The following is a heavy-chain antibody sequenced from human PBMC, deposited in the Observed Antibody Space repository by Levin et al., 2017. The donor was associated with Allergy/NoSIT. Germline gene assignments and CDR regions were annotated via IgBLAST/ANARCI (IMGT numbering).Heavy chain of an antibody. Sequence: GESLKISCAASGFTFSSYSMNWVRQAPGKGLEWVSSISSSSSYIYYADSVKGRFTISRDNAKNSLYLQMNSLRAEDTAVYYCARKDWSTVTLDYWGQGTLVTVSS. CDR2: ISSSSSYI. V-gene: IGHV3-21*01. J-gene: IGHJ4*02. CDR1: GFTFSSYS. D-gene: IGHD4-17*01. CDR3: ARKDWSTVTLDY.